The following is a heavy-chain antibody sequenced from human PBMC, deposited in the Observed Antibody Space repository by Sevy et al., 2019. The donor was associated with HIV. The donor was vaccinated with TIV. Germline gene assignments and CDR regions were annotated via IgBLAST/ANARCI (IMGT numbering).Heavy chain of an antibody. CDR3: ARERRTYYDTSGYPYLLEAGFDY. V-gene: IGHV3-48*02. J-gene: IGHJ4*02. Sequence: GGSLRLSCVASGFPFNYYAMNWVRQAPGKGLEWILYINSDSDTMYYGDSVKGRFTISRDNAKNSLYLQMNGLRDEDTAVYYCARERRTYYDTSGYPYLLEAGFDYWGQGTLVTVSS. D-gene: IGHD3-22*01. CDR1: GFPFNYYA. CDR2: INSDSDTM.